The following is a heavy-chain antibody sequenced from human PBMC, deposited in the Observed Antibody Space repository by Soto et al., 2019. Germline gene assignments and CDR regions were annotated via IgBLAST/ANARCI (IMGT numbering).Heavy chain of an antibody. Sequence: ASVKVSCKASGYTFTNYGISWVRQAPGQGVEWMGWINTYNGNTNYAQNLQGRVTMTTDTSTSTAYMELRSLRSDDTAVYYCARDLGGWPDYWGQGTLVTVS. CDR2: INTYNGNT. V-gene: IGHV1-18*01. D-gene: IGHD2-15*01. J-gene: IGHJ4*02. CDR1: GYTFTNYG. CDR3: ARDLGGWPDY.